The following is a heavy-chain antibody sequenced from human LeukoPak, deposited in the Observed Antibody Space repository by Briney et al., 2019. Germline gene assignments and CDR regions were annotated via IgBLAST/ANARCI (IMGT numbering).Heavy chain of an antibody. J-gene: IGHJ4*02. V-gene: IGHV3-7*03. Sequence: GGSLRLSCAASGFTFSTSWMSWVRQVPGKGLEWVANIKKDGSETYYVDSVKGRFAISRDNAKNSLYLQMNSLRAEDTAMYYCARGRYSGTTYYFDYWGQGTLVTVSS. CDR1: GFTFSTSW. CDR2: IKKDGSET. CDR3: ARGRYSGTTYYFDY. D-gene: IGHD5-12*01.